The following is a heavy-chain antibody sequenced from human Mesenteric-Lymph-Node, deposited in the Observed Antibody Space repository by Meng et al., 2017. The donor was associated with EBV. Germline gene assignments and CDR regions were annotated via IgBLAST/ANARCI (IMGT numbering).Heavy chain of an antibody. CDR1: GGPFRIYT. CDR3: ARPEQWVGAPPFDP. D-gene: IGHD6-19*01. CDR2: IVPMFGTK. V-gene: IGHV1-69*01. Sequence: VKKGAELKNRGSSVKVVCRVSGGPFRIYTIGWVRQDPGKGLEWMGGIVPMFGTKNYAQKLQGRVKITADESTSTAYMEVRSLTSEDTAVYYCARPEQWVGAPPFDPWGQGTLVTVSS. J-gene: IGHJ5*02.